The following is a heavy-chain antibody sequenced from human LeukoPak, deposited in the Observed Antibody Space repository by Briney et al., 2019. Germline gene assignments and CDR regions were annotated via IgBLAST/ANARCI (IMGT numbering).Heavy chain of an antibody. D-gene: IGHD3-22*01. CDR1: GFTFSSYA. CDR2: IKQDGSEK. CDR3: ARGDDSSGYYYGDFDY. J-gene: IGHJ4*02. V-gene: IGHV3-7*01. Sequence: PGGSLRLSCAASGFTFSSYAMSWVRQAPGKGLEWVANIKQDGSEKYYVDSVKGRFTISRDNAKNSLYLQMNSLRAEDTAVYYCARGDDSSGYYYGDFDYWGQGTLVTVSS.